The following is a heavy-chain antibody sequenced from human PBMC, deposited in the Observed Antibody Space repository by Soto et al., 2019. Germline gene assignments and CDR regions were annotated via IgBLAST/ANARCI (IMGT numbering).Heavy chain of an antibody. CDR3: ARDGSEWGYGSGNWGWFDP. CDR1: GGSVSSGSYY. J-gene: IGHJ5*02. Sequence: KPSETLSLTCTVSGGSVSSGSYYWSWIRQPPGKGLEWIGYIYYSGSTNYNPSLKSRVTISVDTSKNQFSLKLSSVTAADTAVYYCARDGSEWGYGSGNWGWFDPWGQGTLVTVSS. D-gene: IGHD3-10*01. V-gene: IGHV4-61*01. CDR2: IYYSGST.